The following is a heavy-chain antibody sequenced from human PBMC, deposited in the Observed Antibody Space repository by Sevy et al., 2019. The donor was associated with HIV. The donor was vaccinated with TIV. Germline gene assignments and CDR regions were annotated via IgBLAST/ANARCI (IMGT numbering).Heavy chain of an antibody. CDR1: GFTFSSYG. V-gene: IGHV3-30*02. J-gene: IGHJ6*02. CDR3: AKDLCSSTSCYVYYYYYGMDV. CDR2: IRYDGSNK. D-gene: IGHD2-2*01. Sequence: GGSLRLSCAASGFTFSSYGMHWVRQAPGKGLECVAFIRYDGSNKYYADSVQGRFTISRDNSKNTLYLQMNSLRAEDTAVYYCAKDLCSSTSCYVYYYYYGMDVWGQGTTVTVSS.